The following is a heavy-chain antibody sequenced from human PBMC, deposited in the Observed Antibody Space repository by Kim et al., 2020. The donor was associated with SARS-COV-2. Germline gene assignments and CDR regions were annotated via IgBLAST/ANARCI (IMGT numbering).Heavy chain of an antibody. D-gene: IGHD2-15*01. CDR3: ARGMVKDGLDV. CDR1: GFTFSNYW. J-gene: IGHJ6*02. V-gene: IGHV3-74*01. Sequence: GGSLRLSCAASGFTFSNYWMNWVRQVPGKGLVWVSRMNSDGSSTNYADSVKGRFTISRDNAKNTLYLQMNSLRAEDTAVFYCARGMVKDGLDVWGQGTTVTVSS. CDR2: MNSDGSST.